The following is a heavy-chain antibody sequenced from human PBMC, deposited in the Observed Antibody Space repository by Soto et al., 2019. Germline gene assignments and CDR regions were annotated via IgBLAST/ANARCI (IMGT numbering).Heavy chain of an antibody. D-gene: IGHD4-17*01. CDR3: ATRGNERYYGFDR. V-gene: IGHV3-30*03. CDR2: ITYDASNK. J-gene: IGHJ5*01. CDR1: GFTFGSYG. Sequence: PGGSLRLSCAASGFTFGSYGMHWVRQAPGKGLEWVAVITYDASNKYYADSVKGRFTITIDNSKNTRYLQMHSQRAEDKAVYYYATRGNERYYGFDRWGQGTPVTVSS.